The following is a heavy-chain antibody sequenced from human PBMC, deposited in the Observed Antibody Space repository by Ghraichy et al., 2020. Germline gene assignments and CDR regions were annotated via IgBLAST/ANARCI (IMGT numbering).Heavy chain of an antibody. V-gene: IGHV4-39*01. CDR2: VYSSGSP. Sequence: SETLSLNCTVSGGSISSGSDYWGWIRQPPGKGLEWIGNVYSSGSPYYPPSFKSRVTISVDTSKNQISLKLTSVTAADTAVYYCARHRRGTISTEYGLDVWGRGTTVTVSS. D-gene: IGHD1/OR15-1a*01. J-gene: IGHJ6*02. CDR1: GGSISSGSDY. CDR3: ARHRRGTISTEYGLDV.